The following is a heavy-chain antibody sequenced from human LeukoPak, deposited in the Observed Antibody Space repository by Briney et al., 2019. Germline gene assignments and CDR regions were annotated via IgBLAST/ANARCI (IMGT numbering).Heavy chain of an antibody. D-gene: IGHD5-12*01. CDR1: GFTFSSYS. CDR3: AKDSRGYSGYAFDY. Sequence: GGSLRLSCAASGFTFSSYSMNWVRQAPGKGLEWVSYISSSSSTIYYADSVKGRFTISRDNAKNSLYLQMNSLRAEDTAVYYCAKDSRGYSGYAFDYWGQGTLVTVSS. CDR2: ISSSSSTI. V-gene: IGHV3-48*04. J-gene: IGHJ4*02.